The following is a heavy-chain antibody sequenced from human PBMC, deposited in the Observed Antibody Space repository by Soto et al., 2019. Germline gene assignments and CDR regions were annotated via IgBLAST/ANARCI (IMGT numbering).Heavy chain of an antibody. D-gene: IGHD4-17*01. CDR3: ARRRYGDYATYYFDY. J-gene: IGHJ4*02. CDR2: IYWDDDK. Sequence: QITLKESGPTLVKPTQPLTLTGTFSGFSLRTGGAGVGWLRQPPGKAPEWLALIYWDDDKRYSPSLKNRLAITKDTSKNQVVLTMTNMDPVDTATYYCARRRYGDYATYYFDYWGQGTLVTVSS. CDR1: GFSLRTGGAG. V-gene: IGHV2-5*02.